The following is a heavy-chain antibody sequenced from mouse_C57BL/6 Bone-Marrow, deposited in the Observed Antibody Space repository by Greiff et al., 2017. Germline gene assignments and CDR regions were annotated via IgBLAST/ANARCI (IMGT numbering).Heavy chain of an antibody. D-gene: IGHD2-12*01. J-gene: IGHJ4*01. V-gene: IGHV7-3*01. CDR3: ARSYDGYAMDY. CDR1: GFTFTDYY. CDR2: IRNKANGYTT. Sequence: EVKLVESGGGLVQPGGSLSLSCAASGFTFTDYYMSWVRQPPGKALEWLGFIRNKANGYTTEYSASVKGRFTISRDNSQSILYLQMNALRAEDSATYYCARSYDGYAMDYWGQGTSVTVSS.